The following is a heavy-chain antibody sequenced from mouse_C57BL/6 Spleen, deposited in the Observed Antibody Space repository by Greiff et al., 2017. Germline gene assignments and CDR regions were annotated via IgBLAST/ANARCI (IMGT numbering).Heavy chain of an antibody. Sequence: VQLQQSGAELVRPGASVTLSCKASGYTFTDYEMHWVKQTPVHGLEWIGAIDPETGGTAYNQKFKGKAILTANKSSSTAYMELRSLTSEDSAGYYCTRERGTKGAWFAYWGQGTLVTVSA. J-gene: IGHJ3*01. D-gene: IGHD3-3*01. V-gene: IGHV1-15*01. CDR2: IDPETGGT. CDR3: TRERGTKGAWFAY. CDR1: GYTFTDYE.